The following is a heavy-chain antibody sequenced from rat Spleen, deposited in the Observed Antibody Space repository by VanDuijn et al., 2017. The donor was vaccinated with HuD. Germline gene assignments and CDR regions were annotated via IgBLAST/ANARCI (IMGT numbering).Heavy chain of an antibody. J-gene: IGHJ2*01. Sequence: EVQLVESDGGLLQPGRSLKLSCAASGFNFSDYFMAWVRQAPTKGLEWVATISYDGSTTYYRDSVKGRFTISRNNAKSTLSLQMDSLRSEDTATYYCARDGITTVPLDYWGQGVMVTVSS. CDR1: GFNFSDYF. CDR3: ARDGITTVPLDY. D-gene: IGHD1-1*01. CDR2: ISYDGSTT. V-gene: IGHV5-29*01.